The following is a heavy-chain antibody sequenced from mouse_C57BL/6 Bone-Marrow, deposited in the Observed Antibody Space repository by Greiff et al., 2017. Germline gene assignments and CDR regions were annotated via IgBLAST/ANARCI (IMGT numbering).Heavy chain of an antibody. V-gene: IGHV1-69*01. Sequence: QVQLQQPGAELVMPGASVKLSCKASGYTFTSYWMHWVKQRPGQGLEWIGEIDPSDSYTNYNQKFQDKSTLTVDKSSSTAYMQLSSLTSEDSAVYYCAREGYDYVDYWGQGTTLTVSS. CDR1: GYTFTSYW. CDR2: IDPSDSYT. J-gene: IGHJ2*01. D-gene: IGHD2-3*01. CDR3: AREGYDYVDY.